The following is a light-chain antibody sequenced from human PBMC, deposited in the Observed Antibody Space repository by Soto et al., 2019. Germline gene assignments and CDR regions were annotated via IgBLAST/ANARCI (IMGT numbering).Light chain of an antibody. CDR3: QQYNNWPT. J-gene: IGKJ1*01. V-gene: IGKV3-15*01. Sequence: EIVMTQSQATLSVSPGERATLSCRASQSVNSNLAWYQQKPGQAPRLLIYGASTRATGVPARFSGSRSGTEFTLTVSSLQSEDFAVYFCQQYNNWPTFGQGTKVEIK. CDR1: QSVNSN. CDR2: GAS.